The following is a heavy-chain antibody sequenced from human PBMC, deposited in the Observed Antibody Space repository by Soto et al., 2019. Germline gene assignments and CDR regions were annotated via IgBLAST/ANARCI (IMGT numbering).Heavy chain of an antibody. CDR1: GGSFSGYY. V-gene: IGHV4-34*01. D-gene: IGHD6-13*01. J-gene: IGHJ4*02. CDR3: ARVAQQLKRQYFDY. CDR2: INHSGST. Sequence: PSETLSLTYAVYGGSFSGYYWSWIRQPPGKGLEWIGEINHSGSTNYNPSLKSRVTISVDTSKNQFSLKLSSVTAADTAVYYCARVAQQLKRQYFDYRGQGTLVTVS.